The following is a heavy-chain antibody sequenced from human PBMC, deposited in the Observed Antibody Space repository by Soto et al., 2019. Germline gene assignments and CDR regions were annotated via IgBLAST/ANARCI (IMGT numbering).Heavy chain of an antibody. CDR3: AREVDSRYSFDY. J-gene: IGHJ4*02. Sequence: QFQLVQSGAEVKKPGSSVKVSCHASGGTFSSSTLSWVRHAPGQGLEWMGRIIPILGIANYAQKFQGGVRITEDKSTSTAYMEMSSLRSEDTAVYYCAREVDSRYSFDYWGQGTLVTVSS. D-gene: IGHD2-21*01. V-gene: IGHV1-69*08. CDR2: IIPILGIA. CDR1: GGTFSSST.